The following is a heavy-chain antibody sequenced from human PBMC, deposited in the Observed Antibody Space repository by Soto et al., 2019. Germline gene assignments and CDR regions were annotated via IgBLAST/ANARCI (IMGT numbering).Heavy chain of an antibody. CDR3: TRDLFSYDYSGILWFDP. D-gene: IGHD3-16*01. CDR1: GFTFSGSA. V-gene: IGHV3-73*02. J-gene: IGHJ5*02. CDR2: IRSKGHNYAT. Sequence: EVQLVESGGGLVQSGGSLKLSCAASGFTFSGSAMYWVRQASGKGLEWVGRIRSKGHNYATEYAASVKGRFTISRDDSKNTAYLQMNSLQTEDTAMYYCTRDLFSYDYSGILWFDPWGQGTLVTVSS.